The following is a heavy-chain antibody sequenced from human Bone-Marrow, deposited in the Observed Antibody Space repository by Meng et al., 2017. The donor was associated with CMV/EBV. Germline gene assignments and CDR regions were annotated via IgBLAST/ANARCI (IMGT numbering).Heavy chain of an antibody. CDR2: INSDGSTT. Sequence: GVSLRLSCAASGFTFSSYWMHWVREAAGKGLVWVSRINSDGSTTIYADSVKGRFTISRDNAKNTLHLQMNSLRAEDKAVYYLSKDLGFYDFWDDYSTVYTMNVWGKGTSAT. CDR3: SKDLGFYDFWDDYSTVYTMNV. J-gene: IGHJ6*04. V-gene: IGHV3-74*01. D-gene: IGHD3-3*01. CDR1: GFTFSSYW.